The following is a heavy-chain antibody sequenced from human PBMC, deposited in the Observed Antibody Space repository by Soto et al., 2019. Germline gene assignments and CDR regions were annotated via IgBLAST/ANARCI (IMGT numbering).Heavy chain of an antibody. CDR3: ASDKGYCSDTSCPDFDY. Sequence: GESLKISCKGSGYSFTSYWIGWVRQMPGKGLEWMGIIYPGDSDTRYSPSFQGQVTISADKSISTAYLQWSSLKASDTAMYYCASDKGYCSDTSCPDFDYWGQGTLVTVSS. D-gene: IGHD2-15*01. J-gene: IGHJ4*02. CDR1: GYSFTSYW. V-gene: IGHV5-51*01. CDR2: IYPGDSDT.